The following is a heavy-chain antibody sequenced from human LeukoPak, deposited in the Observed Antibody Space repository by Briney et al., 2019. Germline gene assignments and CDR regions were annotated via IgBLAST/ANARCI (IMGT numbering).Heavy chain of an antibody. Sequence: ASVKVSCKASGYTFTGYYMHWVRQAPGQGLEWMGWINPNSGATNYAQKFQGRVTMTRDTSISTAYMELSRLRSDDTAVYYCARDYNNYYYMDVWGKGTTVTVSS. V-gene: IGHV1-2*02. CDR2: INPNSGAT. CDR1: GYTFTGYY. J-gene: IGHJ6*03. D-gene: IGHD3-10*01. CDR3: ARDYNNYYYMDV.